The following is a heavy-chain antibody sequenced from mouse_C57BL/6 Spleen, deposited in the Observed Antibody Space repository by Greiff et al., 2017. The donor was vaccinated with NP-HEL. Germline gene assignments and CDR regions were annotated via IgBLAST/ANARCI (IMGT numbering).Heavy chain of an antibody. CDR3: ARKGSPAWFAY. Sequence: QVQLQQPGAVLVKPGASVKLSCKASGYTFTSYWMQWVKQRPGQGLEWIGEIDPSDSYTNYNQKFKGKATLTVDTSSSTAYMQLSSLTSEDSAVYYCARKGSPAWFAYWGQGTLVTVSA. V-gene: IGHV1-50*01. J-gene: IGHJ3*01. CDR2: IDPSDSYT. CDR1: GYTFTSYW.